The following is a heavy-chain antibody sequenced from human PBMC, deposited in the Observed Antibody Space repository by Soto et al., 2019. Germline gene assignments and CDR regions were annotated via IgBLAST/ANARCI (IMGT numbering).Heavy chain of an antibody. CDR3: AREPRQGDRIYYFDY. V-gene: IGHV4-59*01. Sequence: PSETLSLTCTVSGDSISSLYWSSIRQPPGKGLEWIGYIYYSGSINYNPSLKSQVTISVDTSKNQFSLNLRSVTAADTAVYYCAREPRQGDRIYYFDYWGPGALVTSPQ. D-gene: IGHD2-21*02. J-gene: IGHJ4*02. CDR1: GDSISSLY. CDR2: IYYSGSI.